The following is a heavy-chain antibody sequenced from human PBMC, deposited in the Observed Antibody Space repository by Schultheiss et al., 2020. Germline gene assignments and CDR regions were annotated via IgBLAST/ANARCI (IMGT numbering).Heavy chain of an antibody. CDR3: ARDLLGSHLDY. D-gene: IGHD1-26*01. CDR2: ISSSSSYI. CDR1: GFTFSSYS. J-gene: IGHJ4*02. V-gene: IGHV3-21*01. Sequence: GESLKISCAASGFTFSSYSMNWVRQAPGKGLEWVSSISSSSSYIYYADSVKGRFTISRDNAKNSLYLQMNSLRAEDTAVYYCARDLLGSHLDYWGQGTLVTVSS.